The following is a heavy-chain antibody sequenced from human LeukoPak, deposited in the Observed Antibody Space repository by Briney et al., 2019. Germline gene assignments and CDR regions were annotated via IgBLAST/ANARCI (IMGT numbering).Heavy chain of an antibody. CDR3: ASQMATYSGSWFRDY. CDR2: IKQDGSEK. D-gene: IGHD6-13*01. V-gene: IGHV3-7*01. CDR1: GFTFSFYW. Sequence: QPGGSLRLSCAASGFTFSFYWMSWVRQAPGKGLEWVANIKQDGSEKYYVDSVKGRFTISRDNAKNSLYLQMNSLRAEDTAVYYCASQMATYSGSWFRDYWGQGTLVTVSS. J-gene: IGHJ4*02.